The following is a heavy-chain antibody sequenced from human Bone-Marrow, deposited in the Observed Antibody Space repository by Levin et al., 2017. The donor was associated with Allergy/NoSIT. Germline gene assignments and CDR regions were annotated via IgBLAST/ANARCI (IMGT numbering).Heavy chain of an antibody. J-gene: IGHJ3*02. V-gene: IGHV5-51*01. CDR3: ARGGVIGDDGDYLGDDALDI. CDR1: GYNFSNYW. CDR2: IYPDDSDA. Sequence: GESLKISCKASGYNFSNYWIGWVRQMPGKGLEWMGIIYPDDSDAKYSPPFQGQVTMSAEKSISTVYLQWSSLKASDPAKYYCARGGVIGDDGDYLGDDALDIWGQGTIVTVSS. D-gene: IGHD4-17*01.